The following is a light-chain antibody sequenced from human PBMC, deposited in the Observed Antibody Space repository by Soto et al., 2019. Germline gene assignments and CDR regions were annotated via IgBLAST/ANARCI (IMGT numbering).Light chain of an antibody. CDR1: QSVSTK. Sequence: RVLTQPPATLSLSPRERATLSGRASQSVSTKLAWYQQRPGQAPRLLIYAASTRATGIPARFSGSGSGTEFTLTISSLQSEDFAVYYCQQYGSSPWTFGQGTKVDIK. V-gene: IGKV3-15*01. CDR2: AAS. CDR3: QQYGSSPWT. J-gene: IGKJ1*01.